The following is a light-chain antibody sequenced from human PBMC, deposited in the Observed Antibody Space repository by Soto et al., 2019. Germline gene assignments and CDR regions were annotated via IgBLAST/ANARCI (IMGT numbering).Light chain of an antibody. CDR2: SAS. J-gene: IGKJ4*01. CDR1: QTISRY. CDR3: QQSFSTPLT. V-gene: IGKV1-39*01. Sequence: DIQITQSPSSRSASVVDRGTITCRASQTISRYLNWYQQRPGKAPNLLIYSASSLQSGVPSRFSGSGSGTDFTLTISSLQPEDFATYYCQQSFSTPLTCAGGTKVDI.